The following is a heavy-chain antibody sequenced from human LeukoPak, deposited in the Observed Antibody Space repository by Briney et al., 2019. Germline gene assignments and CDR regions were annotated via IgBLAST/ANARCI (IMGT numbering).Heavy chain of an antibody. CDR2: ISSSSSYM. J-gene: IGHJ3*02. D-gene: IGHD6-19*01. V-gene: IGHV3-21*04. Sequence: GGSLRLSCAASEFTFSTYSMNWVRQAPGKGLEWVSSISSSSSYMYYADSVKGRFTISRDNAKNSLYLQMNSLRAEDTALYYCARDNGYSSGWTRAFDIWGQGTMVTVSS. CDR1: EFTFSTYS. CDR3: ARDNGYSSGWTRAFDI.